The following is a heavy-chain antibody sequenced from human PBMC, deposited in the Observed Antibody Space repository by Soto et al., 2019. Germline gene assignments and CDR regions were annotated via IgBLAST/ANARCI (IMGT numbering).Heavy chain of an antibody. J-gene: IGHJ4*02. CDR1: GGTFSSYA. D-gene: IGHD4-4*01. Sequence: QVQLVQSGAEVKKPGSSVKVSCKASGGTFSSYAISWVRQAPGQGLEWMGGIIPIFGTANYAQKFQGRVTITADESTSTAYMELSSPRSEDTAVYYCATAKISVTRVRAHHLYYFDYWGQGTLVTVSS. CDR2: IIPIFGTA. V-gene: IGHV1-69*01. CDR3: ATAKISVTRVRAHHLYYFDY.